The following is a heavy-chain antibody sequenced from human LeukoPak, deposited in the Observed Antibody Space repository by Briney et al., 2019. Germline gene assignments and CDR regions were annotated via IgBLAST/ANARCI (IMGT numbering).Heavy chain of an antibody. J-gene: IGHJ5*02. D-gene: IGHD6-13*01. Sequence: GTSLRLSCAASGFTFSSYAMSWVRQAPGKGLEWVSAISGSGGSTYYADSVKGRFTISRDNSKNTLYLQMNSLRAEDTAVYYCASGGIAAAGTGWFDPWGQGTLVTVSS. CDR2: ISGSGGST. V-gene: IGHV3-23*01. CDR1: GFTFSSYA. CDR3: ASGGIAAAGTGWFDP.